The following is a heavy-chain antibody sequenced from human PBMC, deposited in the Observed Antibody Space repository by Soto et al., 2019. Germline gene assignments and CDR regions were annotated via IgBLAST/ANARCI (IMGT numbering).Heavy chain of an antibody. Sequence: GASVKVSCKASGYTFTSYGISWVRQAPGQGLEGMGWISAYNGNTNYAHKLQGRVTMTTDTSTITAYMELRSLRSDDTAVYYCARDSLVLWFGPYGMDVWGQGTTVTVSS. V-gene: IGHV1-18*04. CDR1: GYTFTSYG. CDR2: ISAYNGNT. J-gene: IGHJ6*02. D-gene: IGHD3-10*01. CDR3: ARDSLVLWFGPYGMDV.